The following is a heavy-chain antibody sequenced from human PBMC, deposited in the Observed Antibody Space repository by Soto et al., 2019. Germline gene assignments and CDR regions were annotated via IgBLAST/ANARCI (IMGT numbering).Heavy chain of an antibody. CDR1: GYRFTSYW. CDR2: IYVDDSDI. CDR3: ARLGIPSGNFRSFDY. D-gene: IGHD3-10*01. V-gene: IGHV5-51*01. J-gene: IGHJ4*02. Sequence: LKISFEASGYRFTSYWIAWVRQMPGKGLVWMGTIYVDDSDITYSPSFQGQVTISADTFYRSAYLPRRSLKASASAMYYCARLGIPSGNFRSFDYWGQGTRVAVSS.